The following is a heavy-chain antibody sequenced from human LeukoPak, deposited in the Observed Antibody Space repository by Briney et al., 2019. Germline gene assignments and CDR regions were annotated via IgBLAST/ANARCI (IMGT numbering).Heavy chain of an antibody. D-gene: IGHD2-15*01. CDR1: GFTFSSYA. Sequence: GGSLRLSCAASGFTFSSYAMSWVRQAPGRGLEWVSAISSSGGYTYYADSVTGRFTISRDNSKNTLSLQMNSLRVEDTAVYYCAKVILGYCNGSHCYAHDYWGQGTLVTVSS. CDR3: AKVILGYCNGSHCYAHDY. V-gene: IGHV3-23*01. J-gene: IGHJ4*02. CDR2: ISSSGGYT.